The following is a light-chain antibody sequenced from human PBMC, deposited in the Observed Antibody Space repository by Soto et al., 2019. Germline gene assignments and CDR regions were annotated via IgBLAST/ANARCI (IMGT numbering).Light chain of an antibody. CDR1: GSNIGAADD. Sequence: QSVLTQPPSVSGAPGQRVTISCTGSGSNIGAADDVNWYQQFPGTAPKLLIYGNNNRPSGVPDRFSGSKSGTSASLAITGHQSEDEADYDCQSFYSRLSYYVFGTGTKLTVL. V-gene: IGLV1-40*01. CDR2: GNN. J-gene: IGLJ1*01. CDR3: QSFYSRLSYYV.